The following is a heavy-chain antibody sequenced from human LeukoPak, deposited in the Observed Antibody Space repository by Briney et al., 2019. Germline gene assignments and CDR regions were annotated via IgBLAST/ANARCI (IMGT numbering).Heavy chain of an antibody. CDR2: ITPSSSDR. CDR3: ARTYYYDRSAVFGY. V-gene: IGHV3-21*01. Sequence: GGSLRLSCAASGFAFSSYSMNWVRQAPGKGLEWVSLITPSSSDRYYADSVQCRFTISRGNAKNSLYLQMNGLRAEDTAVYYCARTYYYDRSAVFGYWGQGTLVTVSS. D-gene: IGHD3-22*01. CDR1: GFAFSSYS. J-gene: IGHJ4*02.